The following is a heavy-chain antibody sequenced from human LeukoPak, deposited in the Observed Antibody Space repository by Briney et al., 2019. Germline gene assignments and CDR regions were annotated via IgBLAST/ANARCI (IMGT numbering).Heavy chain of an antibody. CDR3: ASQGALDYDILTGYPYYFDY. CDR2: INPNSGGT. CDR1: GYTFTGYY. J-gene: IGHJ4*02. V-gene: IGHV1-2*06. Sequence: ASVKVSCKAPGYTFTGYYMHWVRQAPGQGLEWMGRINPNSGGTNYAQKFQGRVTMTRDTSISTAYMELSRLRSDDTAVYYCASQGALDYDILTGYPYYFDYWGQGTLVTVSS. D-gene: IGHD3-9*01.